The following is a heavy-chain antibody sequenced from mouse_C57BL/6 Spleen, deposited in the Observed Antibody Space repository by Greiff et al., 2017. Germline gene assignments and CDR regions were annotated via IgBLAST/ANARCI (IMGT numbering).Heavy chain of an antibody. J-gene: IGHJ4*01. Sequence: EVHLVESGEGLVKPGGSLKLSCAASGFTFSSYAMSWVRQTPEKRLEWVAYISSGGDYIYYADTVKGRFTISRDNARNTLYLQMSSLKSEDTAMYYCTRVDYDAYAMDYWGQGTSVTVSS. V-gene: IGHV5-9-1*02. CDR1: GFTFSSYA. D-gene: IGHD2-4*01. CDR3: TRVDYDAYAMDY. CDR2: ISSGGDYI.